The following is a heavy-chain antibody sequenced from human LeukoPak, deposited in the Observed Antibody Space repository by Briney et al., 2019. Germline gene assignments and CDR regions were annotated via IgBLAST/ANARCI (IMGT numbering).Heavy chain of an antibody. V-gene: IGHV3-7*05. CDR3: ARGGANRFDY. CDR2: IKSDGSEK. Sequence: PGGSLRLSCAASGLTFSSYWMSWVRQAPGKGLEWVAKIKSDGSEKYYVDSVKGRFTISRDNAKNSLDLQMNSLRVEDTAVHYCARGGANRFDYWGQGTLVTVSS. J-gene: IGHJ4*02. CDR1: GLTFSSYW. D-gene: IGHD1-26*01.